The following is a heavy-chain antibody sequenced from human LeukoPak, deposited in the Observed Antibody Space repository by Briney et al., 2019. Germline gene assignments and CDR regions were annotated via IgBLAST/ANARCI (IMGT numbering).Heavy chain of an antibody. V-gene: IGHV5-51*01. CDR2: IYPGDSGP. CDR3: GMSGDRVPLQDDVFDV. D-gene: IGHD1-26*01. CDR1: GYSFSSYC. J-gene: IGHJ3*01. Sequence: GASLKISCKVSGYSFSSYCIGWVRQMPGKGREWMGIIYPGDSGPTYSPSFQGQVTISVDKSINTSYLQWSSLQASDTAMYYCGMSGDRVPLQDDVFDVWGQGTMVTVST.